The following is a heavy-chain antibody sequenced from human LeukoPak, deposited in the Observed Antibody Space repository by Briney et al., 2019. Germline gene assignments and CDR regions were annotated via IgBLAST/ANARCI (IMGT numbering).Heavy chain of an antibody. CDR2: ISSSGDTI. CDR3: ARGSAGYYYYMDV. V-gene: IGHV3-48*03. J-gene: IGHJ6*03. CDR1: GFTVTSNY. Sequence: GGSLRLSCAASGFTVTSNYMNWVRQAPGKGLEWVSYISSSGDTIYYADSVKGRFTISRDNAKNSLYLQMNSLSPEDTAVYYCARGSAGYYYYMDVWGKGTTVTISS.